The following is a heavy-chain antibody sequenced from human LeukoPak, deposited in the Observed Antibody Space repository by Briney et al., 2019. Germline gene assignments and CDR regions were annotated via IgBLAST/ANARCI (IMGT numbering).Heavy chain of an antibody. D-gene: IGHD2-21*01. Sequence: PSETLSLTCTVSGGSISNYYWSWIRQPPGKGLEWIGYMHYSGSTSSNPFLRSRVTLSLDTSNNRFYLNLFSVTAADTAVYFCAREEDGVIDDAFDIWGLGTLVTVSS. J-gene: IGHJ3*02. CDR3: AREEDGVIDDAFDI. CDR2: MHYSGST. CDR1: GGSISNYY. V-gene: IGHV4-59*01.